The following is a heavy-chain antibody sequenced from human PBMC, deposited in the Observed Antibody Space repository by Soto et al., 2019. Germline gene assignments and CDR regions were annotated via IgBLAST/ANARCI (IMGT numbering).Heavy chain of an antibody. CDR3: ARLGGDYFPVDY. V-gene: IGHV4-59*12. CDR2: IYYSGST. CDR1: GCSISSYY. Sequence: SETLSLTCTVSGCSISSYYWSWIRQPPGKGLEWIGYIYYSGSTNYNPSLKSRVTISVDTSKNQFSLKLSSVTAADTAVYYCARLGGDYFPVDYWGQGTLVTVSS. D-gene: IGHD4-17*01. J-gene: IGHJ4*02.